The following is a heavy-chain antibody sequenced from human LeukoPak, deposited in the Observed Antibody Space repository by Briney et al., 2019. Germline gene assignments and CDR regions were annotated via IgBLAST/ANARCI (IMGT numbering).Heavy chain of an antibody. D-gene: IGHD5-12*01. CDR1: GGTFSSYA. Sequence: SVKVSCKASGGTFSSYAISWVRQAPGQGLEWMGGIIPIFGTANYAQKFQGRVTMTRNTSISTAYMELSSLRSEDTAVYYCARGIRGYSGYHLTYYFDYWGQGTLVTVSS. CDR2: IIPIFGTA. V-gene: IGHV1-69*05. J-gene: IGHJ4*02. CDR3: ARGIRGYSGYHLTYYFDY.